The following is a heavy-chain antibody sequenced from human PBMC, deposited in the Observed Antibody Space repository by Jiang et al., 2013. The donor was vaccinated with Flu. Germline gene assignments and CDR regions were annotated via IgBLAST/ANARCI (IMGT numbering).Heavy chain of an antibody. Sequence: QLLESGGGLVQPGGSLRLSCAASGFTFSSFAMHWVRQAPGKGLEWVALISYDGSNEYYADSVKGRFTISRDNSKNTLYLQMNSLRAEDTAVYYCAKDRRGFGVVIDYYFDYWGQGTLVTVSS. CDR2: ISYDGSNE. CDR1: GFTFSSFA. J-gene: IGHJ4*02. D-gene: IGHD3-3*01. CDR3: AKDRRGFGVVIDYYFDY. V-gene: IGHV3-30*04.